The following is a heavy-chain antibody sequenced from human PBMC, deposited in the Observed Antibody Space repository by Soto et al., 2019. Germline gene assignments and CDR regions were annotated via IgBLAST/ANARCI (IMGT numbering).Heavy chain of an antibody. CDR2: VSGYSGHS. V-gene: IGHV1-18*01. Sequence: QVHLVQSGAEVKKPGASVTVSCKASNETLTTYGISWVRQAPGQGLEWMGWVSGYSGHSSSAQEFQDRVIMTTDTSTNTAYMELRSLTSDDSAVYFCARDSSSSGYYYGMDVWGQGTTVTVSS. CDR1: NETLTTYG. J-gene: IGHJ6*02. CDR3: ARDSSSSGYYYGMDV. D-gene: IGHD6-6*01.